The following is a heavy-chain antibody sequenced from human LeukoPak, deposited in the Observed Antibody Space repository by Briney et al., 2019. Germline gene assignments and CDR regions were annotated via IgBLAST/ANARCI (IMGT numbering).Heavy chain of an antibody. CDR2: IRSKANSYAT. CDR3: TRQTFYSGNDWNLDY. CDR1: GFTFSDSA. Sequence: GGSLRLSCAASGFTFSDSAMHWVRQASGKGLEWVGRIRSKANSYATAYAASVEGRFTISRDDSKNTAYLQMNSLKTGDTAVYYCTRQTFYSGNDWNLDYWGQGTLVTVSS. V-gene: IGHV3-73*01. D-gene: IGHD5-12*01. J-gene: IGHJ4*02.